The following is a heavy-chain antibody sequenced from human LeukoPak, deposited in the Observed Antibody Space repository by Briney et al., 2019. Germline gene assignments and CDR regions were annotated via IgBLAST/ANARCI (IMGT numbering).Heavy chain of an antibody. CDR2: ISSSGSTI. V-gene: IGHV3-11*04. CDR1: GFTFSDYY. D-gene: IGHD2-2*01. Sequence: GGSLRLSCAASGFTFSDYYMSWIRQAPGKGLEWVSYISSSGSTIYYADSVKGRFTISRDNAKNSLYLQMNSLRAEDTAVYYCARVRSPIVVVPAAMGYWGQGTLVTVSS. CDR3: ARVRSPIVVVPAAMGY. J-gene: IGHJ4*02.